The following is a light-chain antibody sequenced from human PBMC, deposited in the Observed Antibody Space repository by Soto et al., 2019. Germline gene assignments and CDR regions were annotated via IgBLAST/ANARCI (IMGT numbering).Light chain of an antibody. Sequence: DIQMTQSPSTLSASVGDRVTITCRASQSISSWLAWYQQKPGKAPKLLIYKASSLESGVPSRFSGSASGTEFTLTISSLQPDDFATYYCQQYNTFSATFGQGTRLEIK. J-gene: IGKJ5*01. CDR3: QQYNTFSAT. CDR2: KAS. CDR1: QSISSW. V-gene: IGKV1-5*03.